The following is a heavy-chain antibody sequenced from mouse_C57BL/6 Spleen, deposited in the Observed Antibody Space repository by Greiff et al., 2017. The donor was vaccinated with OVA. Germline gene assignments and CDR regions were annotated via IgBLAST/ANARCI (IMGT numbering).Heavy chain of an antibody. CDR3: ARSLPGPSWFAY. Sequence: VKLQQPGTELVKPGASVKLSCKASGYTFTSYWIHWVKQRPGQGLEWIGNINPSNGGPNYNEKFKSKATLTVDKSSSTAYMQLSSLTSEDSAVYYCARSLPGPSWFAYWGQGTLVTVSA. V-gene: IGHV1-53*01. J-gene: IGHJ3*01. CDR2: INPSNGGP. D-gene: IGHD2-10*01. CDR1: GYTFTSYW.